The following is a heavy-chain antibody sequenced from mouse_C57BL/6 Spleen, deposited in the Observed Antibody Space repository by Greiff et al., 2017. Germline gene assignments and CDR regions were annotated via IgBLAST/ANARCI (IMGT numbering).Heavy chain of an antibody. D-gene: IGHD2-1*01. CDR3: TYYGNYVDY. J-gene: IGHJ2*01. CDR2: IDPETGGT. Sequence: QVQLQQSGAELVRPGASVTLSCKASGYTFTDYEMHWVKQTPVHGLEWIGAIDPETGGTAYNQKFKGKDILTADKSSSTAYMELRSLTSEDSAVYYCTYYGNYVDYWGQGTTLTVSS. V-gene: IGHV1-15*01. CDR1: GYTFTDYE.